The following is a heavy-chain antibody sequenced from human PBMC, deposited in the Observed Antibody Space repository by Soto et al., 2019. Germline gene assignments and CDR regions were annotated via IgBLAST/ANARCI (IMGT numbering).Heavy chain of an antibody. CDR3: ARDRNGLGGIDF. V-gene: IGHV4-30-2*01. CDR1: GGPISSGGYS. J-gene: IGHJ4*02. CDR2: ISKSRSA. D-gene: IGHD1-1*01. Sequence: SETLSLTCVVSGGPISSGGYSWTWIRQPPGRGLKWIGYISKSRSANYNTSLKNQVTISVNKSKNKNSLRLSSVTAADTAVYYCARDRNGLGGIDFWGQGILVTVS.